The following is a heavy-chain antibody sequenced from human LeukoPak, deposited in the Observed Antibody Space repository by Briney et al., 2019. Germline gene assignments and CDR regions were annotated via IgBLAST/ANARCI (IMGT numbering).Heavy chain of an antibody. CDR1: GGSFSGYY. J-gene: IGHJ6*03. V-gene: IGHV4-34*01. D-gene: IGHD5-18*01. CDR3: ARGGARYSYGSRYYYYYYMDV. Sequence: SETLSLTCAVYGGSFSGYYWSWIRQPPGKGLEWIGEINHSGSTNYNPSLKSRVTISVDTSKNQFSLKLSSVIAADTAVYYCARGGARYSYGSRYYYYYYMDVWGKGTTVTVSS. CDR2: INHSGST.